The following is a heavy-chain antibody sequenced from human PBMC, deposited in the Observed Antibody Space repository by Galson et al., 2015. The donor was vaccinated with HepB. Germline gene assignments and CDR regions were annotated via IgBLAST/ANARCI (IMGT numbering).Heavy chain of an antibody. D-gene: IGHD4-17*01. V-gene: IGHV3-53*01. CDR3: AREDYGAAFDI. J-gene: IGHJ3*02. CDR2: IYSGGST. CDR1: GFTVSSNY. Sequence: SLRLSCAASGFTVSSNYMSWVRQAPGKGLEWVSVIYSGGSTYYADSVKGRFTISRDNSKNTLYLQMNSLRAEDTAVYYCAREDYGAAFDIWGQGTMVTVSS.